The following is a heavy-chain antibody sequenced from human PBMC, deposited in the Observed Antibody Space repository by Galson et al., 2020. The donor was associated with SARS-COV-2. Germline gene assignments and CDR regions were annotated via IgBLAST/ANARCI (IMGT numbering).Heavy chain of an antibody. CDR3: AGGGSVSYYIGGYYYYGMDV. D-gene: IGHD3-10*01. V-gene: IGHV2-70*11. CDR1: GFSLSTSGMC. Sequence: SGPTLVKPTQTLTLTCTFSGFSLSTSGMCVSWIRQPPGKALEWLARIDWDDDKYYSTSLKTRLTISKDTSKNQVVLTMTNMDPVDTATYYCAGGGSVSYYIGGYYYYGMDVWGQGTTVTVSS. CDR2: IDWDDDK. J-gene: IGHJ6*02.